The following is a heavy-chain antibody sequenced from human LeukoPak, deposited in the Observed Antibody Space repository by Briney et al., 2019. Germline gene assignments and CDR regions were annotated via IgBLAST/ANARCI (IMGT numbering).Heavy chain of an antibody. CDR3: AKHDTETDIVVVVAAPPPFDY. D-gene: IGHD2-15*01. CDR2: ISYNRSNK. J-gene: IGHJ4*02. Sequence: PGGSLRLSCAASGFTFRTYGMHWVRQAPGKGLEWVAVISYNRSNKYYADAVKGRLTISRDNSKNTLYLQMNSLRAEDTAVYYCAKHDTETDIVVVVAAPPPFDYWGQGTLVTVSS. CDR1: GFTFRTYG. V-gene: IGHV3-30*18.